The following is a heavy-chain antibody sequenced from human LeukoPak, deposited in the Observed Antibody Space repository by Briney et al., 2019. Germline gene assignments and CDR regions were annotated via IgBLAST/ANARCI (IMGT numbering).Heavy chain of an antibody. CDR2: IIPIFGTA. CDR1: GGTSSSYA. D-gene: IGHD3-22*01. CDR3: ARDRKPYYYDSSGYYGFDY. V-gene: IGHV1-69*05. Sequence: ASVRVSCKASGGTSSSYAISWVRQAPGQGLEWMGRIIPIFGTANYAQKFQGRVTITTDESTSTAYMELSSLRSEDTAVYYCARDRKPYYYDSSGYYGFDYWGQGTLVTVSS. J-gene: IGHJ4*02.